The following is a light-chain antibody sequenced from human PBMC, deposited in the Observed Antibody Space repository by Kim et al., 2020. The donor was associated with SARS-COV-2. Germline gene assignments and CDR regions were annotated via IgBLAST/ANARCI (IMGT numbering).Light chain of an antibody. CDR2: DAS. Sequence: LSPAERATLSVRASQSVSSYLAWYQQKPGQAPRLLIYDASNRATGIPARFSGSGPGTDFTLTISSLEPEDFAVYYCQQRSNYTFGQGTKLEI. J-gene: IGKJ2*01. V-gene: IGKV3-11*01. CDR3: QQRSNYT. CDR1: QSVSSY.